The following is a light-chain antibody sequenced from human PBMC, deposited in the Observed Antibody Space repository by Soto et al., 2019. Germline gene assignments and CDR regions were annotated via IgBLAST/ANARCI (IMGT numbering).Light chain of an antibody. CDR1: QTISTH. Sequence: ERGVTQSPATLYASPGDRDTLSCRASQTISTHVAWYQQKPGQAPKLLIYGASSRESGIPSRFSGSGSGTEFTLTISSLQSDDFAAYYCQQYTSYSCTFAQGTKVDVK. CDR3: QQYTSYSCT. CDR2: GAS. V-gene: IGKV3-15*01. J-gene: IGKJ1*01.